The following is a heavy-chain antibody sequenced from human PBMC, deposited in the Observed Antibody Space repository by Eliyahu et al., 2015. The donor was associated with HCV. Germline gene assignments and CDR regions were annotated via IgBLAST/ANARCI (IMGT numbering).Heavy chain of an antibody. J-gene: IGHJ6*02. CDR3: ALIGGINSYSYYYYDMDV. Sequence: EVQLLESGGXLVQPGGSLRLSCAASGFTFSRXAMTWVRQAQGQGLEWVSGITGFGGTTYYADSVKGRFTISRDNSKNTLYLQMNSLRAEDTAVYYCALIGGINSYSYYYYDMDVWGQGTTVTVSS. CDR2: ITGFGGTT. CDR1: GFTFSRXA. D-gene: IGHD3-16*01. V-gene: IGHV3-23*01.